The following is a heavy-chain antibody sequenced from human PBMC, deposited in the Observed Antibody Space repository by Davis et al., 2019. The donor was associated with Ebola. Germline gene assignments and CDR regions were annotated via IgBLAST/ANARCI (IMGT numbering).Heavy chain of an antibody. D-gene: IGHD4-11*01. Sequence: ASVKVSCKASGYTFTGYYMHWVRQAPGQGLEWMGWINPNSGGTNYAQKFQGRVTMTRDTSISTAYMELSRLRSDDTAVYYCARVRGVNSNPDYWGQGTLVTVSS. CDR2: INPNSGGT. J-gene: IGHJ4*02. CDR3: ARVRGVNSNPDY. V-gene: IGHV1-2*02. CDR1: GYTFTGYY.